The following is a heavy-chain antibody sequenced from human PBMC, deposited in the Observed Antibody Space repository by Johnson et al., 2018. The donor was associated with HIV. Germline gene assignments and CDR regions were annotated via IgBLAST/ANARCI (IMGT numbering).Heavy chain of an antibody. CDR3: AKGLDYGGLLCAFDI. J-gene: IGHJ3*02. CDR1: GFTFSSYA. CDR2: ISGGGGST. V-gene: IGHV3-23*04. Sequence: VQVVESGGGLVQPGGSLRLSCAASGFTFSSYAMSWVRQAPGKGLEWVSVISGGGGSTYYADSVKGRFTISSDNSKNTLYLQMNSLRAEDTAVYYCAKGLDYGGLLCAFDIWGQGTMVTVSS. D-gene: IGHD4-23*01.